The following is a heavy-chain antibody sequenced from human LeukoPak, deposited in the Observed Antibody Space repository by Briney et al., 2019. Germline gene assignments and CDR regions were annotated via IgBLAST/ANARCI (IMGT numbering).Heavy chain of an antibody. CDR1: GFTFSSYC. D-gene: IGHD3-3*01. J-gene: IGHJ5*02. V-gene: IGHV3-74*01. Sequence: SGGSLRLSCAASGFTFSSYCMHWVRQAPGKGLVWVSRINTDGSITTYADSVKGRFTISRDNAKNTLYLQMSSLRAEDTAVYFCASGSGNFFAWGQGTLVTVSS. CDR3: ASGSGNFFA. CDR2: INTDGSIT.